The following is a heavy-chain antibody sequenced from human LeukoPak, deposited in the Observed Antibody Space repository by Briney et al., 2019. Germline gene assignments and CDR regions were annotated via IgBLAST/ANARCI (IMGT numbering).Heavy chain of an antibody. CDR1: GFRFDSFY. D-gene: IGHD3-22*01. Sequence: KPGGSLRLSCAASGFRFDSFYMGWIRQVPGKGLDYIALISASGAVPYYAESVKGRFTISRDNDKNSVSLQMNSLSADDTAVYYCARSLIVASEDYWGQGTLVTVSS. V-gene: IGHV3-11*04. CDR3: ARSLIVASEDY. J-gene: IGHJ4*02. CDR2: ISASGAVP.